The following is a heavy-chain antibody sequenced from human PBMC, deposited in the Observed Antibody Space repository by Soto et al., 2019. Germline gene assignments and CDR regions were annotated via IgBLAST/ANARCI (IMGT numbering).Heavy chain of an antibody. J-gene: IGHJ6*02. CDR3: AREDTRSYGSGSYLNYYYYGMDV. V-gene: IGHV3-7*03. Sequence: SLRVSCAASGFTFSSSWMSWVRQAPGKGLEWVANIKQDGSEKYYVDSVKGRFTISRDNAKNSLYLQMNSLRAEDTAVYYCAREDTRSYGSGSYLNYYYYGMDVWGQGTTVTVSS. D-gene: IGHD3-10*01. CDR2: IKQDGSEK. CDR1: GFTFSSSW.